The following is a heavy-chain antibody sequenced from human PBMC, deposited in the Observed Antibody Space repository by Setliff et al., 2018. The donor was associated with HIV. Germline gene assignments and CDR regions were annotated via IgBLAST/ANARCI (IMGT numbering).Heavy chain of an antibody. V-gene: IGHV4-61*03. CDR2: IYYSGST. J-gene: IGHJ4*02. CDR3: AQLGMVDDFDY. CDR1: GDSVSSRSYY. Sequence: PSETLSLTCTVSGDSVSSRSYYWSWIRQPPGKGLEWIGYIYYSGSTNYNPSLKSRVTISVDTSKNHFSLKLRSVTAADTAVYYCAQLGMVDDFDYWGQGTQVTVSS. D-gene: IGHD1-1*01.